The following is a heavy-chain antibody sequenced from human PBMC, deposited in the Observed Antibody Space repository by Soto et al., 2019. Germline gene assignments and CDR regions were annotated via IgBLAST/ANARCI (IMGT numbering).Heavy chain of an antibody. J-gene: IGHJ3*02. V-gene: IGHV3-30-3*01. CDR2: ISYDGSNK. CDR1: GFTFSSYA. Sequence: GGSLRLSCAASGFTFSSYAMHWVRQAPGKGLEWVAVISYDGSNKYYADSVKGRFTISRDNSKNTLYLQMNSLRAEDTAVYYCARGVAAAWGDAFDIWGQGTMVTVSS. CDR3: ARGVAAAWGDAFDI. D-gene: IGHD6-13*01.